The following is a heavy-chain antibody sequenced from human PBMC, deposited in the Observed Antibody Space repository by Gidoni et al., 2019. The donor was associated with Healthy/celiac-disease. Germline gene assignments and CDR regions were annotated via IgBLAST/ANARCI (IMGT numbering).Heavy chain of an antibody. D-gene: IGHD3-9*01. Sequence: EVQLVAYGGGLVQPGGSLHLSCAASGLDFSGSAMHWVRQASGKGLEWVGRIRSKANSYATAYAASVKGGFTISRDDSKNTAYLQMNSLKTEDTAVYYCTRSRYYDSCNDYWGQGTLVTVSS. V-gene: IGHV3-73*02. CDR3: TRSRYYDSCNDY. CDR1: GLDFSGSA. J-gene: IGHJ4*02. CDR2: IRSKANSYAT.